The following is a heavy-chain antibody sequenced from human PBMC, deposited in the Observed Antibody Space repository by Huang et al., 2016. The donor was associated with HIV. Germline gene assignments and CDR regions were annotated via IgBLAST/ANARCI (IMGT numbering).Heavy chain of an antibody. CDR3: ARQGVGDFVVEPTGLGAFDI. V-gene: IGHV5-51*01. CDR2: IEPGDSDT. CDR1: GYTFNGYW. J-gene: IGHJ3*02. Sequence: EVQLVQSGAVVKKPGESLKISCKGSGYTFNGYWIGWVRQMPGKGLEWSGIIEPGDSDTTYSPSFQGQVTISADKSISTADLQWSGLKASDTAMYYCARQGVGDFVVEPTGLGAFDIWGQGTMVTVSS. D-gene: IGHD2-2*01.